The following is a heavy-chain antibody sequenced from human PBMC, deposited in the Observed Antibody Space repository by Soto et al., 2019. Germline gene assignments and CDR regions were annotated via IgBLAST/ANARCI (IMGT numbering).Heavy chain of an antibody. CDR3: AKDYRGFTSGSTIHAFDI. CDR1: GFDFGAYA. D-gene: IGHD3-16*01. Sequence: AGGSLRLSCVASGFDFGAYAMNWVRQAPGQGLEWVSTISVTFGGTYYADSVRGRFTISRDISKNTVFLQMTSLRADDTAVYYCAKDYRGFTSGSTIHAFDIWGQGTMVTVSS. V-gene: IGHV3-23*01. J-gene: IGHJ3*02. CDR2: ISVTFGGT.